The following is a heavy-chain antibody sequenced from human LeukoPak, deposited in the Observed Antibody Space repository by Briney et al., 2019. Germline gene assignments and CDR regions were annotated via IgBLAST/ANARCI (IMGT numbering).Heavy chain of an antibody. D-gene: IGHD5-18*01. CDR2: INPSGGSSGGST. CDR1: GYDFTYYD. Sequence: ASVKVSCKASGYDFTYYDLHWVRHAPGQGLEYMGIINPSGGSSGGSTTYAQKFQGRVTMTRDTSTSTVYMELSNLRSEDTAVYYCARGGYIYGSFDNWGQGTLVTVSS. CDR3: ARGGYIYGSFDN. V-gene: IGHV1-46*01. J-gene: IGHJ4*02.